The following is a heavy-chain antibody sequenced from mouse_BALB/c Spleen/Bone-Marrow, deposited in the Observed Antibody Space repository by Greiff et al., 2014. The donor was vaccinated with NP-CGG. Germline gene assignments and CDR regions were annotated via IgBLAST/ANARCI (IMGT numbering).Heavy chain of an antibody. V-gene: IGHV1-14*01. CDR2: INPYNDGT. CDR1: GYTFTSYV. Sequence: VQLQQSGPELVKPGASVKMSCKASGYTFTSYVMHWVKQKPGQGLEWIGYINPYNDGTKYNEKFKGKATLTSDKSSSTAYMELSSLTSEDSAVYYGARRQFTTTAAWFAYWGQGTLVTVSA. CDR3: ARRQFTTTAAWFAY. J-gene: IGHJ3*01. D-gene: IGHD1-2*01.